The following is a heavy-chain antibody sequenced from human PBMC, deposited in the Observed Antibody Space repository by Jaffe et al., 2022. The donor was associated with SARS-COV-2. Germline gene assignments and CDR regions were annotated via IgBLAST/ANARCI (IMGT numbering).Heavy chain of an antibody. Sequence: QVQLQESGPGLVKPSQTLSLTCTVSGGSISSGSYYWSWIRQPAGKGLEWIGRIYTSGSTNYNPSLKSRVTISVDTSKNQFSLKLSSVTAADTAVYYCARGLVEMATIGPDYWGQGTLVTVSS. V-gene: IGHV4-61*02. CDR1: GGSISSGSYY. CDR3: ARGLVEMATIGPDY. CDR2: IYTSGST. J-gene: IGHJ4*02. D-gene: IGHD5-12*01.